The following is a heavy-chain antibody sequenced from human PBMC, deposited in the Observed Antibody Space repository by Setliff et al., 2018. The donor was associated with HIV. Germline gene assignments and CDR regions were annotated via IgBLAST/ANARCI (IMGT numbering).Heavy chain of an antibody. J-gene: IGHJ4*02. Sequence: SETLSLTCTVSGGSISSSSYYWGWIRQPPGEGLEWIGYIYYSGSTNYNSSLKSRVTMSVDTSKNQFSLRLTSVTAADTAVYYCARDPVITMMVGPKFYFDYWGQGRLVTVSS. CDR3: ARDPVITMMVGPKFYFDY. CDR2: IYYSGST. D-gene: IGHD3-22*01. V-gene: IGHV4-61*05. CDR1: GGSISSSSYY.